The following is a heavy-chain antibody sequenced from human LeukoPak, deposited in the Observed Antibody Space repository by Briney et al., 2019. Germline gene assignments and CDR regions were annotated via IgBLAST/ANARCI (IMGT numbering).Heavy chain of an antibody. J-gene: IGHJ4*02. D-gene: IGHD2-8*01. Sequence: SETLSLTCTVSGGSISSYYWSWIRQPPGKGLEWIGYIYYSGSANYNPSLKSRVTISVDTSKNQFSLKLSSVTAADTAVYYCARGCTNGVCYLDYWGQGTLVTVSS. CDR3: ARGCTNGVCYLDY. CDR1: GGSISSYY. V-gene: IGHV4-59*01. CDR2: IYYSGSA.